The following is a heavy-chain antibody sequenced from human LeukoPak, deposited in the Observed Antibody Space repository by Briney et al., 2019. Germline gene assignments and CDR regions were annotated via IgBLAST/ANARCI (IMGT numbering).Heavy chain of an antibody. D-gene: IGHD3-16*01. CDR3: ARDGELCDNFDY. Sequence: GGSLRLSCAASGFTFSGYYMSWIRQAPGKGLEWISYISSSGSTIYYSDSVKGRFTIPRDNAKHSLYLQMNSLRAGDTAVYYCARDGELCDNFDYWAQGTLVTVSS. V-gene: IGHV3-11*01. J-gene: IGHJ4*02. CDR2: ISSSGSTI. CDR1: GFTFSGYY.